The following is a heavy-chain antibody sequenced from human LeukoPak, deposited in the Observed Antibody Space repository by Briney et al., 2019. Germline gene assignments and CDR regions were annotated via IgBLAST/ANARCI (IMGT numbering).Heavy chain of an antibody. CDR3: ARLSTVTTSPFDY. CDR1: GYNFNTYW. CDR2: IYPGDSDT. V-gene: IGHV5-51*01. Sequence: GESLKISCEASGYNFNTYWIAWVRQIPGKGLEWMGIIYPGDSDTRYSPSFQGQVTISADKSINTAYLQWSSLKASDTAMYYCARLSTVTTSPFDYWGQGTLVTVSS. J-gene: IGHJ4*02. D-gene: IGHD4-17*01.